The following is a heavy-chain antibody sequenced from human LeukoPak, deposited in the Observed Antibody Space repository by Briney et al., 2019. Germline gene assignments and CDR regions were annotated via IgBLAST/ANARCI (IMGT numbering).Heavy chain of an antibody. Sequence: ASVTVSCTSSGYTFTDYFIHWVRQAPGQGLEWMGWIGPKRGDTSYLQRFQGRVTVTRDTSISTAYMELSRLRSDDTAVYYCGINRLGKALDMWGQGTMVTVSS. V-gene: IGHV1-2*02. CDR3: GINRLGKALDM. CDR1: GYTFTDYF. J-gene: IGHJ3*02. D-gene: IGHD7-27*01. CDR2: IGPKRGDT.